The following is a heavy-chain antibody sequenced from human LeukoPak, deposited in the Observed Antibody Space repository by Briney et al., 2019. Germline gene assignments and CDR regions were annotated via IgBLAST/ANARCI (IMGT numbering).Heavy chain of an antibody. CDR2: IYYSGST. D-gene: IGHD3-22*01. Sequence: SETLSLTCTVSGGSISSSSYYWGWIRQPPGKGLEWIGSIYYSGSTYYNPSLKSRVTISVDTSKNQFSLKLSSVTAADTAVYYCASTGSGYYKTYYFDYWGQGTLVTVSS. V-gene: IGHV4-39*07. CDR1: GGSISSSSYY. CDR3: ASTGSGYYKTYYFDY. J-gene: IGHJ4*02.